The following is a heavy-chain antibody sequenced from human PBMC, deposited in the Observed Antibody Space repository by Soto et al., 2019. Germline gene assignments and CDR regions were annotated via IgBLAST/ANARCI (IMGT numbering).Heavy chain of an antibody. Sequence: QVQLVESGGGVVQPGRSLRLSCAASGFTFSSYAMHWVRQAPGKGLEWVAVISYDGSNKYYADSVKGRFTIARDNSKNTLYLQMNSLRAEDTAVYYCARDVIAGRPGPVDYWGQGTLVTVSS. CDR3: ARDVIAGRPGPVDY. J-gene: IGHJ4*02. D-gene: IGHD6-6*01. CDR2: ISYDGSNK. V-gene: IGHV3-30-3*01. CDR1: GFTFSSYA.